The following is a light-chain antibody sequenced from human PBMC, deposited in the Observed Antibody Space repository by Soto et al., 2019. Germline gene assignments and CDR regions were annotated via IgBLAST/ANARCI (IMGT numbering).Light chain of an antibody. V-gene: IGKV1-5*01. J-gene: IGKJ1*01. CDR3: LQDYNSWT. Sequence: DIQMTQSPSTLSASVGARVPITCRASQSISSWLAWYQQKPGKAPKLLIYAAPSLQSGVPSRFSGSGSGTDFTLTISSLQPEDFATYYCLQDYNSWTFGQGTKVDIK. CDR1: QSISSW. CDR2: AAP.